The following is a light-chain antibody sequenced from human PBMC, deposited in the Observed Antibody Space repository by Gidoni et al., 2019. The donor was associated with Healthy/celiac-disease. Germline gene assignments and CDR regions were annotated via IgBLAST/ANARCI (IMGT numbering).Light chain of an antibody. V-gene: IGKV3-11*01. CDR2: DAS. CDR1: QSVSSY. CDR3: QQRSNWPMCS. J-gene: IGKJ2*04. Sequence: EIVLTQSPATLSLSPGERATLSCRASQSVSSYLAWYQQKPGRAPRLLIYDASNRATGVPARFRGSGSGTDFTLTISSLEPEDFAVYYCQQRSNWPMCSFGQGTKLEIK.